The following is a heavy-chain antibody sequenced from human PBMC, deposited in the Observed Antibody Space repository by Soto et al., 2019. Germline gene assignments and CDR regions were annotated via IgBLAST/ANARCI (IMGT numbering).Heavy chain of an antibody. CDR2: IVPLPGTT. CDR3: ASGVRVPGGLTRRPDSAFAG. CDR1: GGTFTKYA. V-gene: IGHV1-69*01. J-gene: IGHJ3*01. D-gene: IGHD2-2*01. Sequence: QVQLVQSGAAVRKPGSSVKVSCKASGGTFTKYAITWVRQAPRQGLEWMGGIVPLPGTTNYAQKFRGRVTISAAESTSTAYLELGSLRSEVTAGYYCASGVRVPGGLTRRPDSAFAGWCRGTM.